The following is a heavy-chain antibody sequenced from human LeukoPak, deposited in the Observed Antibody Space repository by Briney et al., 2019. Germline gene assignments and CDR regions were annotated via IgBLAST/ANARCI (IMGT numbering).Heavy chain of an antibody. V-gene: IGHV4-4*07. J-gene: IGHJ6*03. Sequence: SETLSLTCTVSGDSISSYYWSWIRQPAGKGLEWIGRIYTSGSTNYNPSLKSRVTISVDTSKNQFSLRLSSVTAADTAVYYCARDAAESYYGSGKDLGSDYYYYYMDVWGKGTTVTVSS. CDR3: ARDAAESYYGSGKDLGSDYYYYYMDV. CDR1: GDSISSYY. CDR2: IYTSGST. D-gene: IGHD3-10*01.